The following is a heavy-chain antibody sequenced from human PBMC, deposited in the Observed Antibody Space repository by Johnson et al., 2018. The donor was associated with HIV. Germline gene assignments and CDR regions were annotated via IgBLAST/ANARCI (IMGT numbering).Heavy chain of an antibody. CDR1: GFTFSSYW. J-gene: IGHJ3*02. CDR3: ASEAGPDIVGAADDAFDI. CDR2: IKQDGSEK. Sequence: VLLVESGGGLVQPGGSLRLSCAASGFTFSSYWMSWVRQAPGKGLEWVANIKQDGSEKYYVDSVKGRFTISRDNAKNSLYLQMNSLRAEDTAVYYCASEAGPDIVGAADDAFDIWGQGTMVTVSS. V-gene: IGHV3-7*01. D-gene: IGHD1-26*01.